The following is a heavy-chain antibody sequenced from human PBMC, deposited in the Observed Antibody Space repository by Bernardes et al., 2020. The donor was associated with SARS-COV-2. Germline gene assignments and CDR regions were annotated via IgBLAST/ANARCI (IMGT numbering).Heavy chain of an antibody. Sequence: ASVKVSCKTSGYTFTSHSISWVRQVPGQGLEWVGWVSDYNGNPTYAQKVQGRVTLTTDPSTSTAYMELRSLTSDDTAVYYCARDRDPEHCLGTICYNDDRVDYWWQGTLVTVSS. J-gene: IGHJ4*02. CDR3: ARDRDPEHCLGTICYNDDRVDY. CDR1: GYTFTSHS. V-gene: IGHV1-18*01. D-gene: IGHD2-2*02. CDR2: VSDYNGNP.